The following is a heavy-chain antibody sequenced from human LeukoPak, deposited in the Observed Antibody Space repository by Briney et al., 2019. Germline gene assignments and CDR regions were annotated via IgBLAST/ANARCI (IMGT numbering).Heavy chain of an antibody. CDR2: IYCSGST. D-gene: IGHD4-17*01. CDR1: GGSISSGGYS. CDR3: ARDHDYAFDY. J-gene: IGHJ4*02. Sequence: SETLSLTCAVSGGSISSGGYSWSWIRQPPGKGLEWIGYIYCSGSTYYNPSLKSRVTISVDTSKNQFSLKLSSVTAADTAVYYCARDHDYAFDYWGQGTLVTVSS. V-gene: IGHV4-30-4*07.